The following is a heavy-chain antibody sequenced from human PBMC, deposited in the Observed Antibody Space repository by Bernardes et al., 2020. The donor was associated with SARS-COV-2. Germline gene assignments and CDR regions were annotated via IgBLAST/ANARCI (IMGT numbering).Heavy chain of an antibody. D-gene: IGHD3-3*01. CDR3: ARGLIPRITIFGVVIRDPARSYGMDV. CDR1: GVSFRGYY. V-gene: IGHV4-34*01. Sequence: SETLYLTCAVYGVSFRGYYLSWIRQPPGKGLEWIGEINHSGSTNYNPSPKSRVTITVNTPKNQFSLKLSSVTAADTAVYYCARGLIPRITIFGVVIRDPARSYGMDVWGQGTTVTVSS. J-gene: IGHJ6*02. CDR2: INHSGST.